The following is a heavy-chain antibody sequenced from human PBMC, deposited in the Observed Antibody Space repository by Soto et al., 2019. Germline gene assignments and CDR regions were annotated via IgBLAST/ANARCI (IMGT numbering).Heavy chain of an antibody. Sequence: QVQLVESGGGLVKPGGSLRLSCAASGFTFSDYYMSWIRQAPGKGLEGVSYISSSGSPIYYADSVKGRFTISRDNAKNSLYRQMNSLRAEDTAVYYGARADIRYYYYYYMDVWGKGTTVTVSS. CDR1: GFTFSDYY. J-gene: IGHJ6*03. V-gene: IGHV3-11*01. CDR2: ISSSGSPI. CDR3: ARADIRYYYYYYMDV.